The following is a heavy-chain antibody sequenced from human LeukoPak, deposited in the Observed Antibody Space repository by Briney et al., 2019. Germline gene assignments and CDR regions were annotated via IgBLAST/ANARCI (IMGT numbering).Heavy chain of an antibody. CDR3: ARDHDYGGNLFWFDP. D-gene: IGHD4-23*01. CDR2: IYTSGST. V-gene: IGHV4-4*07. Sequence: SETLSLTCAVSGGSLSSYYWSWIRQPAGKGLEWIGRIYTSGSTNYNPSLKSRVTMSVDTSKNQFSLKLSSVTAADTAVYYCARDHDYGGNLFWFDPWGQGTLVTVSS. CDR1: GGSLSSYY. J-gene: IGHJ5*02.